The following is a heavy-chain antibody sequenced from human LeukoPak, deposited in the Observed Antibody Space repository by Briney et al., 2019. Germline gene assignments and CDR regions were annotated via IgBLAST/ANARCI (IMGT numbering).Heavy chain of an antibody. CDR1: GFTFSSYS. D-gene: IGHD6-13*01. V-gene: IGHV3-48*01. Sequence: PGGSLRLSCAASGFTFSSYSMNWVRQAPGKGLEWVSYISSSSTIYYADSVKGRFTISRDNAKNSLYLQMNSLGAEDTAVYYCARDQGSSWFWGQGTLVTVSS. CDR3: ARDQGSSWF. CDR2: ISSSSTI. J-gene: IGHJ4*02.